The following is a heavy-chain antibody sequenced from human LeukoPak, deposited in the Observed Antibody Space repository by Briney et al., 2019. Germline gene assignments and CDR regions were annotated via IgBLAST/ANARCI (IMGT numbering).Heavy chain of an antibody. D-gene: IGHD1-26*01. J-gene: IGHJ4*02. V-gene: IGHV3-23*01. CDR1: GGSFSGYY. Sequence: ETLSLTCAVYGGSFSGYYWSWVRQAPGKGLEWVSAISGSGGSTYYADSVKGRFTISRDNSKNTLYLQMNSLRAEDTAVYYCAKDLRGSYNYWGQGTLVTVSS. CDR2: ISGSGGST. CDR3: AKDLRGSYNY.